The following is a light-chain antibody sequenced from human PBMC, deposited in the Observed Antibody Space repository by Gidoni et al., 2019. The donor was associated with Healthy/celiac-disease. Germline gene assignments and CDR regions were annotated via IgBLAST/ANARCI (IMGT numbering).Light chain of an antibody. CDR2: GNS. J-gene: IGLJ1*01. CDR1: SSNIGAGSD. CDR3: QSYDSSLSGSYV. V-gene: IGLV1-40*01. Sequence: QSVLTQPPSVSGAPGQRGTIPCTGSSSNIGAGSDVPWYPQLPGTAPKLLIYGNSNRPSGVPDRFSGSKSGTSASLAITGLQAEDEADYYCQSYDSSLSGSYVFGTGTKVTVL.